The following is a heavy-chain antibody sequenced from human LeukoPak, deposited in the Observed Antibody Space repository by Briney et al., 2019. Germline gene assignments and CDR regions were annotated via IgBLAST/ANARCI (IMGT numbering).Heavy chain of an antibody. CDR3: ARDRMDTGTYLDY. CDR1: GYTFTTYG. V-gene: IGHV1-18*01. D-gene: IGHD5-18*01. J-gene: IGHJ4*02. CDR2: ISTYNGNT. Sequence: ASVKVSCRSSGYTFTTYGITWVRQAPGQGLEWMGWISTYNGNTNYAQKLQGRVTMTTDTSTSKAYVELRSLRSDDTAMYYCARDRMDTGTYLDYWGQGTLVTVSS.